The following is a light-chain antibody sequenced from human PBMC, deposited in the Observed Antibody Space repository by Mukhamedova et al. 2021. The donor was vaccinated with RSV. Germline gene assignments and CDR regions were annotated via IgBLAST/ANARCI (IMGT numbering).Light chain of an antibody. Sequence: GSNSNIGSNYVHWYQQLPGAAPKLLIYGNNQRPSGVPDRFSGSKSGTSASLAISGLRSEAEADYSCAAFDDSLSGYVFGTGTKVT. V-gene: IGLV1-47*01. CDR2: GNN. CDR3: AAFDDSLSGYV. CDR1: NSNIGSNY. J-gene: IGLJ1*01.